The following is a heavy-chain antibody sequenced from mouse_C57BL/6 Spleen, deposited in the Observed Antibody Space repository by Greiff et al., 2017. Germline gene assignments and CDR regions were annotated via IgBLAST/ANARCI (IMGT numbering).Heavy chain of an antibody. Sequence: VQLQQSGAELVRPGASVTLSCPASGFNIKDYYMHWVKQRPEQGLEWIGRIDPEAGDTENAPKFQGKATMTADSSSNTAFLQLSSLTSEDTAVYYCTFITTVVAADYWGQGTTLTVSS. J-gene: IGHJ2*01. V-gene: IGHV14-1*01. CDR2: IDPEAGDT. D-gene: IGHD1-1*01. CDR3: TFITTVVAADY. CDR1: GFNIKDYY.